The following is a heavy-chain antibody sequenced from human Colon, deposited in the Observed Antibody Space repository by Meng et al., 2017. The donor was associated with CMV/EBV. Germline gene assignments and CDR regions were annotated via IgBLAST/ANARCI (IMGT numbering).Heavy chain of an antibody. CDR2: IYYSGST. CDR3: ARARIGYSGYDSGYWFDP. J-gene: IGHJ5*02. V-gene: IGHV4-30-4*08. Sequence: SETLSLTCGVSGVSISNSNYYWGWIRQAPGKGLEWIGYIYYSGSTYYNPSLKSRVTISVDTSKNQFSLKLSSVTAADTAVYYCARARIGYSGYDSGYWFDPWGQGTLVTVSS. D-gene: IGHD5-12*01. CDR1: GVSISNSNYY.